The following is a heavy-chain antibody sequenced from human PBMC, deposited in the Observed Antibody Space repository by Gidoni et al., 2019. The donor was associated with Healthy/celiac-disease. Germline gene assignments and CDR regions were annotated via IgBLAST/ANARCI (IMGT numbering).Heavy chain of an antibody. Sequence: EVQLVESGGGLVKPGGSLRLSCAASGFTFSSYSMNWVRQAPGKGMEWVSSISSSSSYIYYAASVKGRFTISRDTAKNSLYLQMNSLRAEYTAVYYCARARSTSALDPWGQGTLVTVSS. CDR1: GFTFSSYS. D-gene: IGHD3-3*01. J-gene: IGHJ5*02. CDR2: ISSSSSYI. V-gene: IGHV3-21*01. CDR3: ARARSTSALDP.